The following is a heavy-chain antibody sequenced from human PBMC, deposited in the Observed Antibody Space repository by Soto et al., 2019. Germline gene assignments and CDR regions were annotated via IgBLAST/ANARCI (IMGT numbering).Heavy chain of an antibody. CDR2: ITPIFGTA. CDR3: ARYHNWNEFDY. V-gene: IGHV1-69*13. D-gene: IGHD1-20*01. CDR1: GGTFSSYA. J-gene: IGHJ4*02. Sequence: GASVKVSCKASGGTFSSYAISWVRQAPGQGLEWMGGITPIFGTANYAQKFQGRVTITADESTSTAYMELSSLRSEDTAVYYCARYHNWNEFDYWGQGTLVTVSS.